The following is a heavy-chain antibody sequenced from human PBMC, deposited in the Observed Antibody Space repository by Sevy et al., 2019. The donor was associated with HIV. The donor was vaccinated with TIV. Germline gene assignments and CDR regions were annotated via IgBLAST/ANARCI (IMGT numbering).Heavy chain of an antibody. CDR3: ARGRYCSGGSGYSGHEYYYYCMDV. V-gene: IGHV1-69*13. CDR1: GGTFSSYA. Sequence: ASVKVSCKASGGTFSSYAISWVRQAPGQGLEWMGGIIPIFGTANYAQKFQGRVTITADGSTSTAYMELSSLGSEDTAVYYCARGRYCSGGSGYSGHEYYYYCMDVWGQGTTVTVSS. CDR2: IIPIFGTA. J-gene: IGHJ6*02. D-gene: IGHD2-15*01.